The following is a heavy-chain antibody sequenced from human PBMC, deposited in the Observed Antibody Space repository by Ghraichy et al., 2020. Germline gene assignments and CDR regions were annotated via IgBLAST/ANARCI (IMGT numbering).Heavy chain of an antibody. CDR2: VSHSGNT. V-gene: IGHV4-34*01. CDR3: ARWTFGDYGKTQY. D-gene: IGHD4-17*01. CDR1: GGSFSKYY. Sequence: SETLSLTCAVYGGSFSKYYWSWIRQPPGKGLEWIGEVSHSGNTTYNPSLASRVTVSVETSKNQLSLKLNSVTAADTAVYFCARWTFGDYGKTQYWGQGTLVSVSS. J-gene: IGHJ4*02.